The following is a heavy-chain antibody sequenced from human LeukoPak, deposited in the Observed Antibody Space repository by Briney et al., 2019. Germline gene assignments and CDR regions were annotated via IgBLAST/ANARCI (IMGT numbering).Heavy chain of an antibody. V-gene: IGHV1-58*02. CDR2: IVVGSGYT. J-gene: IGHJ4*02. CDR1: GYTFTGYY. CDR3: AVARGLTDPLDF. D-gene: IGHD3-10*01. Sequence: SVKVSCKASGYTFTGYYMHWVRQAPGQGLEWIGWIVVGSGYTNYAQKFQERVTFTGDMSTGTVYMELSSLRSEDTAVYYCAVARGLTDPLDFWGQGTLVTVSS.